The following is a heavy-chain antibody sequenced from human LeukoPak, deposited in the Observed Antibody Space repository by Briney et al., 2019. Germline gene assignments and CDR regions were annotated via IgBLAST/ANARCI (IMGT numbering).Heavy chain of an antibody. J-gene: IGHJ5*02. CDR1: SASISSYS. CDR2: IYYSGST. V-gene: IGHV4-59*12. CDR3: ARGGSWFDP. D-gene: IGHD1-26*01. Sequence: SETLSLTCTVSSASISSYSWTWIRQPPGKGLEWIGYIYYSGSTNYNPSLKSRVTISEDTSKNQVSLKLSSVTAADTAVYYCARGGSWFDPWGQGTLVTVSS.